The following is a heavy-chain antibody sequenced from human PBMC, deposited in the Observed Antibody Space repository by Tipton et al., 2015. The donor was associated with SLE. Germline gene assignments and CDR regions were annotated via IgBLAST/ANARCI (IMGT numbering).Heavy chain of an antibody. V-gene: IGHV4-59*11. CDR3: AGSNRAGYFYYGMDV. CDR1: GGSMSYHY. Sequence: TLSLTCSVSGGSMSYHYWSWIRQPPGKGLEWIGYMYYSGSTNYNPSLKSRVTIFVDTSKNQISLKLSSVTAADTAVYYCAGSNRAGYFYYGMDVWGQGTTVTVSS. D-gene: IGHD1-14*01. J-gene: IGHJ6*02. CDR2: MYYSGST.